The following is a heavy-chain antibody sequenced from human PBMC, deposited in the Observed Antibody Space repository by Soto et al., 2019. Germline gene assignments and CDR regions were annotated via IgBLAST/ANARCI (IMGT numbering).Heavy chain of an antibody. Sequence: GGSLRLSCAASGFTFSSYSMNWVRQAPGKGLEWVSSISSSSSYIYYADSVKGRFTISRDNAKNSLYLQMNSLRAEDTAVYYCARSPSPYGELDYWGQGTLVTVSS. J-gene: IGHJ4*02. CDR2: ISSSSSYI. V-gene: IGHV3-21*01. D-gene: IGHD4-17*01. CDR1: GFTFSSYS. CDR3: ARSPSPYGELDY.